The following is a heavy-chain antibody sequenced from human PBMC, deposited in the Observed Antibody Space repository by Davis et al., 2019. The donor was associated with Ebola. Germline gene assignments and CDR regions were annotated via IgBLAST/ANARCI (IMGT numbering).Heavy chain of an antibody. V-gene: IGHV3-30*04. J-gene: IGHJ4*02. CDR1: GFTFSSYA. D-gene: IGHD3-16*01. CDR2: ISYDGSNK. Sequence: PGGSLRLSCAASGFTFSSYAMHWVRQAPGKGLEWVAVISYDGSNKYYADSVKGRFTISRDNSKNTLYLQMNSLRAEDTAVYYCARGEGGYVWGSYGLDYWGQGTLVTVSS. CDR3: ARGEGGYVWGSYGLDY.